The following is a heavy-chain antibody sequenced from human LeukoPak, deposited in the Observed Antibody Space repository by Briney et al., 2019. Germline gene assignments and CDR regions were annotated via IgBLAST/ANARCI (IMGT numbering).Heavy chain of an antibody. Sequence: PGGSLRLSCAASGFTFSDNYMSWIRQAPGKGLEWVSYISSSGNIIYFADSVKGRFTISRDNAKNSLYLQMNSLRAEDTAVYYCARGTDYYDSSGYPDYWGQGTLVTVSS. D-gene: IGHD3-22*01. CDR2: ISSSGNII. V-gene: IGHV3-11*04. CDR3: ARGTDYYDSSGYPDY. J-gene: IGHJ4*02. CDR1: GFTFSDNY.